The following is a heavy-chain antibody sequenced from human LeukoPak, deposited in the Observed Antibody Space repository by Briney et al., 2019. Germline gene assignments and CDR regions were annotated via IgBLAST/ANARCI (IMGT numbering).Heavy chain of an antibody. CDR3: AKDRVDGSGSQFDS. D-gene: IGHD3-10*01. Sequence: GGSLRLSCAASGFTFSNYAMTWVRQAPGKGLEWVSSITGSGALTYYADSVKGRFTISKDNAMDTLFLQMNSLRADDTAVYYCAKDRVDGSGSQFDSWGQGSLVTVSS. CDR2: ITGSGALT. CDR1: GFTFSNYA. V-gene: IGHV3-23*01. J-gene: IGHJ4*02.